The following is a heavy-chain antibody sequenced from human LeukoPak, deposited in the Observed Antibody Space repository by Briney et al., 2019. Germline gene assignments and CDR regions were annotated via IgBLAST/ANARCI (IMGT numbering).Heavy chain of an antibody. CDR1: GFTFSSYA. J-gene: IGHJ4*02. CDR3: ARRRGYSSTTPFDY. D-gene: IGHD6-13*01. V-gene: IGHV3-30-3*01. CDR2: ISYDGSNK. Sequence: GRSLRLSCAASGFTFSSYAMHWVRQAPGRGLEWVAVISYDGSNKYYADSVKGRFTISRDNSKNMLYLQMNSLRAEDTAVYYCARRRGYSSTTPFDYWGQGTLVTVSS.